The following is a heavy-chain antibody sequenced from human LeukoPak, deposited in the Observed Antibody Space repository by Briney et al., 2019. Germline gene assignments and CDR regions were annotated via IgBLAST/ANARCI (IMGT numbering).Heavy chain of an antibody. CDR1: GYSFTSYW. CDR3: ARLGDYVWGSYRFDNDY. V-gene: IGHV5-51*01. J-gene: IGHJ4*02. D-gene: IGHD3-16*02. CDR2: IYPGDSDT. Sequence: GESLKISCKGSGYSFTSYWIGWVRQMPGKGLEWMGIIYPGDSDTRYSPSFQGQVTISADKSISTAYLQWSSLKASDTAMYYCARLGDYVWGSYRFDNDYWGQGTLVTVSS.